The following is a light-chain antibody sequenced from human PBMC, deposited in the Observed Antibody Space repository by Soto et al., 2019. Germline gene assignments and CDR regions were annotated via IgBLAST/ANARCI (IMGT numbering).Light chain of an antibody. Sequence: DIQMTQSPSSLSASVGESVTLTCRASQRLFGFLNCYQKAPGRAPKLLISTAYKLPSGVPSRFSGSESGTEFTLTISSLQPEDFAIYFCQQTYSAPFTFGPGTKVDVK. CDR1: QRLFGF. J-gene: IGKJ3*01. V-gene: IGKV1-39*01. CDR3: QQTYSAPFT. CDR2: TAY.